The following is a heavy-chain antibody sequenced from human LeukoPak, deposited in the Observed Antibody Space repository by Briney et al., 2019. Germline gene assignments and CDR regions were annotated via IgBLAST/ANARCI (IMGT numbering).Heavy chain of an antibody. D-gene: IGHD6-13*01. V-gene: IGHV3-53*01. CDR2: IYSGGST. CDR1: GFTVSSNY. CDR3: AKVGPKYSSSSFDY. Sequence: GGSLRLSCAASGFTVSSNYMSWVRQAPGKGLEWVSVIYSGGSTNYADSVKGRFTISRDSSKNTVYLQMNSLRDEDTAVYYCAKVGPKYSSSSFDYWGQGTLVTVSS. J-gene: IGHJ4*02.